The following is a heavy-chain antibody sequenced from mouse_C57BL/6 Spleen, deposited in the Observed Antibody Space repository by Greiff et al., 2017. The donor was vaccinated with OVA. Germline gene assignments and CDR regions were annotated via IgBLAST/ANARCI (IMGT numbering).Heavy chain of an antibody. CDR1: GYAFSSSW. J-gene: IGHJ4*01. CDR3: ARGGWSCAMDY. V-gene: IGHV1-82*01. D-gene: IGHD2-3*01. CDR2: IYPGDGDT. Sequence: VQLQQSGPELVKPGASVKISCKASGYAFSSSWMNWVKQRPGKGLEWIGRIYPGDGDTNYNGKFKGKATLTADKSSSTAYMQLSSLTSEDSAVYFCARGGWSCAMDYWGQGTSVTVSS.